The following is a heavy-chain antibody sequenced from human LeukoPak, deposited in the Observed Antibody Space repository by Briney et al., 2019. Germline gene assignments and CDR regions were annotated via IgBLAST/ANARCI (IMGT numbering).Heavy chain of an antibody. CDR1: GFTFSNAC. V-gene: IGHV3-15*01. D-gene: IGHD3-10*01. CDR3: TTGPFDYYGSASYLANGMDV. CDR2: IKSKTDGGTT. Sequence: GGSLRLSCAASGFTFSNACMSWVRQAPGKGLEWVGRIKSKTDGGTTDYTAPVKGRFTMSRDDSKNTLYLQMNSLKTEDTAVYYCTTGPFDYYGSASYLANGMDVWGQGTTVTVSS. J-gene: IGHJ6*02.